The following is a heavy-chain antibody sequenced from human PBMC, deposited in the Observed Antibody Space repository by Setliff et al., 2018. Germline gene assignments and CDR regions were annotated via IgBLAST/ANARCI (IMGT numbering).Heavy chain of an antibody. J-gene: IGHJ5*02. Sequence: SETLSLTCTISGGSISSSSYYWGWIRQPPGKGLEWIGSIYSSGSTYYNPSLKSRVTISVDTSKNQFSLKLSSVTAADTAVYYCARLGSARYDSSGYYPDNWFDPWGQGTLVSVSS. CDR1: GGSISSSSYY. CDR3: ARLGSARYDSSGYYPDNWFDP. CDR2: IYSSGST. D-gene: IGHD3-22*01. V-gene: IGHV4-39*01.